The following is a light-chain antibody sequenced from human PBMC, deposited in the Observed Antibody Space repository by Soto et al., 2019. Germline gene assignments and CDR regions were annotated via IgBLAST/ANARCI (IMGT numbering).Light chain of an antibody. J-gene: IGKJ1*01. V-gene: IGKV1-9*01. Sequence: DIQLTQSPSFLSASVGDRVTITCRASQDISNYLAWYQQKPGKAPKFLLYATSTFQSGVPSRFSGSGSGTQFTLTISSLQPEDVATYYCQQRGTFGQGTKVDIK. CDR3: QQRGT. CDR1: QDISNY. CDR2: ATS.